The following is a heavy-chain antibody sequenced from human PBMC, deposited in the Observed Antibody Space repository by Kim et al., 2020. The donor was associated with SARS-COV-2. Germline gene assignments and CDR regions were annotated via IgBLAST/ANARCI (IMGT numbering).Heavy chain of an antibody. V-gene: IGHV3-21*04. CDR1: GFTFSSYS. D-gene: IGHD2-2*01. CDR3: ASQGGIVVVPADQRGQDAFDI. J-gene: IGHJ3*02. CDR2: ISSSSSYI. Sequence: GGSLRLSCAASGFTFSSYSMNWVRQAPGKGLEWVSSISSSSSYIYYADSVKGRFTISRDNAKNSLYLQMNSLRAEDTAVYYCASQGGIVVVPADQRGQDAFDIWGQGTMVTVSS.